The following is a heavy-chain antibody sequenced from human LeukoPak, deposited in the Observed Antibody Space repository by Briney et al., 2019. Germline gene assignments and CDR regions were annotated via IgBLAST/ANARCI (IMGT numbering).Heavy chain of an antibody. Sequence: NPSETLSLACTVSGGSISSYHWSWIRQPPGKGLEWIGYIYTSGSANYNPSLKSRVTISVDTSKNQFSLKLSSVTAADTAVYYCARNSFSSWFDPWGQGTLVTVSS. V-gene: IGHV4-4*09. CDR2: IYTSGSA. CDR3: ARNSFSSWFDP. J-gene: IGHJ5*02. D-gene: IGHD3-3*02. CDR1: GGSISSYH.